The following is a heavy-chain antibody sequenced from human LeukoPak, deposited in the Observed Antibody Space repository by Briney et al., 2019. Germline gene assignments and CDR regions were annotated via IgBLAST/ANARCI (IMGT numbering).Heavy chain of an antibody. Sequence: GASVKVSCKASGYTFTSYYIHWVRQAPGQGLEWMGIINPSGSGTSYSQKFQGRVTMTRDMSTSTVYMELRSLGSEDTAVYYCARLSDGTYSGFELSDYWGQGTLVTVSS. V-gene: IGHV1-46*01. J-gene: IGHJ4*02. D-gene: IGHD5-12*01. CDR2: INPSGSGT. CDR1: GYTFTSYY. CDR3: ARLSDGTYSGFELSDY.